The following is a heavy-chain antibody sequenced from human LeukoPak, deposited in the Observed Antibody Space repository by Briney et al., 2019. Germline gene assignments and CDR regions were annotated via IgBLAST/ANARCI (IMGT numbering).Heavy chain of an antibody. Sequence: ASVKVSCKVSGYTLTELSMHWVRQAPGKGLEWMGGFDPEDGETVYAQKFQGRVTMTEDTSTDTAYMELSSLRSEDTAVYYCATAYYYDSSGYVDYWGQGTLVTVSS. CDR1: GYTLTELS. D-gene: IGHD3-22*01. V-gene: IGHV1-24*01. J-gene: IGHJ4*02. CDR2: FDPEDGET. CDR3: ATAYYYDSSGYVDY.